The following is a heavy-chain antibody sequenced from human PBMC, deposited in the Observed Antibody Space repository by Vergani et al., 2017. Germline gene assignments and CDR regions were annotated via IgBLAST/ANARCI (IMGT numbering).Heavy chain of an antibody. CDR2: IIPIFGTA. CDR1: GYTFTSYD. V-gene: IGHV1-69*01. J-gene: IGHJ5*02. CDR3: ARDVGIAVGFDP. D-gene: IGHD6-19*01. Sequence: QVQLVQSGAEVKKPGASVKVSCKASGYTFTSYDINWVRQATGQGLEWMGGIIPIFGTANYAQKFQGRVTITADESTSTAYMELSSLRSEDTAVYYCARDVGIAVGFDPWGQGTLVTVSS.